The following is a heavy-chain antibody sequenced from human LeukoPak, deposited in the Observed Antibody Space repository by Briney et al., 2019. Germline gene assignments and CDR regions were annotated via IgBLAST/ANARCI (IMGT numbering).Heavy chain of an antibody. CDR2: ISGSGDNT. V-gene: IGHV3-23*01. Sequence: PGGSLRLSCEASGLTFSSHAMNWVRQAPGKGLEWVSAISGSGDNTYYADSVKGRFTISRDNSKNTLYLQMISLRAEDTAVYYCASFGISWRSSYWGQGTLVTVSS. CDR1: GLTFSSHA. CDR3: ASFGISWRSSY. D-gene: IGHD2-21*01. J-gene: IGHJ4*02.